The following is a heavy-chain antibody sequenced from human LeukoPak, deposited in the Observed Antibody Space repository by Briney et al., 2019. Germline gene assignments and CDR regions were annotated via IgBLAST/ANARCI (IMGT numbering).Heavy chain of an antibody. D-gene: IGHD2-2*01. CDR3: ARVDIVVVPAAMNWYYYGMDV. Sequence: ASVKVSCKASGGTFSSYAISWVRQAPGQGLEWMGGIIPIFGTANYAQKFQGRVTITADESTSTAYMELSSLRSEDTAVYYCARVDIVVVPAAMNWYYYGMDVWGQGTTVTVSS. V-gene: IGHV1-69*13. CDR1: GGTFSSYA. J-gene: IGHJ6*02. CDR2: IIPIFGTA.